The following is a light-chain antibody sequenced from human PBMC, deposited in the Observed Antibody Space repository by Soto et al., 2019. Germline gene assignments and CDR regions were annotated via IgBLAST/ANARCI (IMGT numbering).Light chain of an antibody. CDR2: DVT. Sequence: QSALTQPASVSGSPGQSITISCTGTNSDVGAYNFVSWYQQHPGKAPKLMIYDVTNRPSGVSSRFSGSKSGQTASLIISGLLDEDEADYYCSSFTSDTTWVFGGGTKVTVL. CDR3: SSFTSDTTWV. J-gene: IGLJ3*02. CDR1: NSDVGAYNF. V-gene: IGLV2-14*03.